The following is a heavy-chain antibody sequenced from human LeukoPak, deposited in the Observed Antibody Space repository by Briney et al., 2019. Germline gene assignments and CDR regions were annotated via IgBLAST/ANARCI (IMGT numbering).Heavy chain of an antibody. CDR3: ARAPGGDDFWSGYYAFDY. J-gene: IGHJ4*02. Sequence: PGGSLRLSCAASGFTFSSYAMHWVRQAPGKGLEYVSAISSNGGSTYYANSVKGRFTISRDNSKNTLYLQMGSLRAEDMAVYYCARAPGGDDFWSGYYAFDYWGQGTLVTVSS. V-gene: IGHV3-64*01. CDR2: ISSNGGST. D-gene: IGHD3-3*01. CDR1: GFTFSSYA.